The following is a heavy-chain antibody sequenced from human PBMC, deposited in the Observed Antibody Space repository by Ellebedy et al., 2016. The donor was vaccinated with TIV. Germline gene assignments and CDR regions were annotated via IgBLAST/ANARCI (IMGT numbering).Heavy chain of an antibody. CDR1: GFTFTTYW. D-gene: IGHD3-10*01. Sequence: GGSLRLSCAASGFTFTTYWMNWVRQAPGKGLEWVANIKQDGSEKYYVDSVKGRFTISRDNAKNSLYLQMNSLRAEDTAVYYCARDALSSGYDAFDIWGQGTMVTVSS. J-gene: IGHJ3*02. CDR3: ARDALSSGYDAFDI. V-gene: IGHV3-7*01. CDR2: IKQDGSEK.